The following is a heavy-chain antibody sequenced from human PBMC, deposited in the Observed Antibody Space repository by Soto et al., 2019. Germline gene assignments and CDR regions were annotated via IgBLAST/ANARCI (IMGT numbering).Heavy chain of an antibody. Sequence: GGSLRLSCAASGFTFSNYWMHWVRQAPGKGLVWVSHINSDGSSTSYADSVKGRFTSSRDNAKNTIYLQMNSPRAEDTAEYYCARDSNIGFDPWGQGTPVTVSS. CDR1: GFTFSNYW. J-gene: IGHJ5*02. V-gene: IGHV3-74*01. CDR3: ARDSNIGFDP. D-gene: IGHD5-12*01. CDR2: INSDGSST.